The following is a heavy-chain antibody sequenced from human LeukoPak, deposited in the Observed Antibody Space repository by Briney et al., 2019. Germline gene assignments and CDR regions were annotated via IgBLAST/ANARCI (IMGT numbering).Heavy chain of an antibody. D-gene: IGHD2/OR15-2a*01. CDR1: GFTFSSHW. CDR2: INSGGSST. V-gene: IGHV3-74*01. J-gene: IGHJ4*02. Sequence: GGSLRLSCAASGFTFSSHWMHWVRQAPGKGLVWVSRINSGGSSTNYADSVKGRFTISRDNAKNTLYLQMNSLRAEDTAVYYCARGDFYAGGCDYWGQGTLVAVSS. CDR3: ARGDFYAGGCDY.